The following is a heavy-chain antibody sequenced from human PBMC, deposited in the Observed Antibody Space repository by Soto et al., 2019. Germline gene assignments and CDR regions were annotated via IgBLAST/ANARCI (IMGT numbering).Heavy chain of an antibody. CDR2: IYYSGST. V-gene: IGHV4-31*03. CDR3: AVGGDLAPDAFDI. D-gene: IGHD3-16*01. CDR1: GGSIISGGYY. Sequence: TLSLTCTVSGGSIISGGYYWIWIRQHPGKGLEWIGYIYYSGSTYYNPSLKSRVTISVDTSKNQFSLKLSSVTAADTAVYYCAVGGDLAPDAFDIWGQGTMVTVS. J-gene: IGHJ3*02.